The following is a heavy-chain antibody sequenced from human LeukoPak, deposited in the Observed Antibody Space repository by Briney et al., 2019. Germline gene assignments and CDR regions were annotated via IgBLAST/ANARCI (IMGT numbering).Heavy chain of an antibody. Sequence: GGSLRLSCAAPGFTFSSYSMNWVRQAPGKGLEWVSSISSSSSYIYYADSVKGRFTISRDNAKNSLYLQMNSLRAEDTAVYYCARTAPAARPFDYWGQGTLVTVSS. J-gene: IGHJ4*02. CDR3: ARTAPAARPFDY. CDR1: GFTFSSYS. CDR2: ISSSSSYI. V-gene: IGHV3-21*01. D-gene: IGHD6-6*01.